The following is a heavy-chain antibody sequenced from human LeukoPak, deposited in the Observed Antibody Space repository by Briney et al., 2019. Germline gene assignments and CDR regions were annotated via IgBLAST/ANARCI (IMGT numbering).Heavy chain of an antibody. CDR2: IFPSGGEI. CDR1: GFTLCTFA. Sequence: GGALRISCSASGFTLCTFAMIWVRHPPGERLEWGSSIFPSGGEIHYADSVRGRFTISRDNSKSTLSLQMNSLRADDTAIYYCATYRQVLLPFESWGQGTLVTVSS. D-gene: IGHD2-8*02. V-gene: IGHV3-23*01. J-gene: IGHJ4*02. CDR3: ATYRQVLLPFES.